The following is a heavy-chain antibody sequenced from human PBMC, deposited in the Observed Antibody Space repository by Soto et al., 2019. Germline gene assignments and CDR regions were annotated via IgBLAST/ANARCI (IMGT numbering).Heavy chain of an antibody. Sequence: QVQLVESGGGVVQPGRSLRLSCAASGFTFSSYGMHWVRQAPGKGLEWVAVISYDGSNKYYADSVKGRFTISRDNSKNTLYLQMNSVRAEDTAVYYCAKSPYGGRTGGSFAYWGQGTLVTVSS. CDR2: ISYDGSNK. V-gene: IGHV3-30*18. CDR3: AKSPYGGRTGGSFAY. CDR1: GFTFSSYG. J-gene: IGHJ4*02. D-gene: IGHD1-26*01.